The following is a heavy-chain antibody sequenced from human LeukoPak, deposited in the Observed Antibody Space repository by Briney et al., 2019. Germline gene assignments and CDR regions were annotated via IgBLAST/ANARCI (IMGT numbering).Heavy chain of an antibody. Sequence: ASVKVSCKASGYTFTSYGISWVRQAPGQGLEWMGWISAYNGNTNYAQKLQGRVTMTTDTSTSTAYMELRSLRSDDTAVYYCARDSGWLVQRYYYGMDVWGQGTTVTVSS. J-gene: IGHJ6*02. CDR3: ARDSGWLVQRYYYGMDV. V-gene: IGHV1-18*01. D-gene: IGHD6-19*01. CDR1: GYTFTSYG. CDR2: ISAYNGNT.